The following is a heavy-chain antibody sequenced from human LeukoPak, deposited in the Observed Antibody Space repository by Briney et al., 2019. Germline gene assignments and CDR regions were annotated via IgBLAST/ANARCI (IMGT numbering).Heavy chain of an antibody. CDR3: SRATATGYFDP. CDR1: GGSLSGYY. D-gene: IGHD1-1*01. J-gene: IGHJ5*02. CDR2: INHSGST. V-gene: IGHV4-34*01. Sequence: SETLSLTCAVYGGSLSGYYWSWIRQPPGKGLQWIGEINHSGSTNYNPSLKSRVTISIDTAKNQFSLKLTSVTAADTAVYHCSRATATGYFDPWGQGTLVTVSS.